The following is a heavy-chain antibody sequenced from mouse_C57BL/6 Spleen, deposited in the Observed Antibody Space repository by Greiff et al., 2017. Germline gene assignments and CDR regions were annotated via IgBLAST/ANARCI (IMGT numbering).Heavy chain of an antibody. CDR1: GYTFTSYW. CDR2: IYPGSGST. V-gene: IGHV1-55*01. D-gene: IGHD3-2*02. Sequence: QVQLQQPGAELVKPGASVKMSCKASGYTFTSYWITWVKQRPGPGLEWIGDIYPGSGSTNYNEKFKSKATLTVATSSSTAYMQLSSLTSEDSAVYYCASTAQATYWYFDVWGTGTTVTVSS. CDR3: ASTAQATYWYFDV. J-gene: IGHJ1*03.